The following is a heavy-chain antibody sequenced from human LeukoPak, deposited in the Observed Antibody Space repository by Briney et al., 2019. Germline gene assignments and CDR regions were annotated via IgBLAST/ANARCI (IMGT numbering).Heavy chain of an antibody. V-gene: IGHV3-30*04. J-gene: IGHJ6*03. Sequence: PGGSLRLSCAASGFTFSSYAMHWVRQAPGKGLEWVAVISYDGSNKYYADSVKGRFTISRDNSKNTLYLQMNSLRAEDTAVYYCARAPGHPGIAVASFQHMDVWGKGTTVTVSS. CDR1: GFTFSSYA. CDR3: ARAPGHPGIAVASFQHMDV. CDR2: ISYDGSNK. D-gene: IGHD6-19*01.